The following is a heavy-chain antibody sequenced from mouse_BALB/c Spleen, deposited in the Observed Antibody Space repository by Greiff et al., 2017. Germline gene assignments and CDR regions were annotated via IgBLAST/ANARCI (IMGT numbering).Heavy chain of an antibody. CDR1: GFSLTSYG. Sequence: QVQLQQSGPGLVQPSQSLSITCTVSGFSLTSYGVHWVRQSPGKGLEWLGVIWSGGSTDYNAAFISRLSISKDNSKSQVFFKMNSLQADDTAIYYCASLLWHYRFAYWGQGTLVTVSA. V-gene: IGHV2-4-1*01. CDR3: ASLLWHYRFAY. D-gene: IGHD2-10*01. J-gene: IGHJ3*01. CDR2: IWSGGST.